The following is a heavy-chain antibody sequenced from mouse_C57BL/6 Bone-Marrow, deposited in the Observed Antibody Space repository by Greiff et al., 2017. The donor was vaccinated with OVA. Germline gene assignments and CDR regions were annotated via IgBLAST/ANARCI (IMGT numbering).Heavy chain of an antibody. D-gene: IGHD2-4*01. V-gene: IGHV1-55*01. CDR2: IYPGSGST. CDR1: GYTFTSYW. Sequence: VQLQQPGAELVKPGASVKMSCKASGYTFTSYWITWVKQRPGQGLEWIGDIYPGSGSTNYNEKFKSKATLTVDTSSSTAYMQLSSLTSEDSALYYCARGDYYDYRYWYFDVWGTGTTVTVSS. J-gene: IGHJ1*03. CDR3: ARGDYYDYRYWYFDV.